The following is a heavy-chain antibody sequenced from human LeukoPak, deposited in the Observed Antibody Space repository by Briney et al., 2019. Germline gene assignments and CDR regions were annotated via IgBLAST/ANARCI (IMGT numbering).Heavy chain of an antibody. J-gene: IGHJ2*01. CDR1: GGSLSSYY. Sequence: SETLSLTCTVSGGSLSSYYWSWVRQPPGKGLEWIGYIYYSGSTNYNPSLKSRVTISVDTSKNQFSLKLSSVTAADTAVYYCARRRGNKWPPFDLWGRGTLVTVSS. CDR3: ARRRGNKWPPFDL. V-gene: IGHV4-59*08. D-gene: IGHD5-12*01. CDR2: IYYSGST.